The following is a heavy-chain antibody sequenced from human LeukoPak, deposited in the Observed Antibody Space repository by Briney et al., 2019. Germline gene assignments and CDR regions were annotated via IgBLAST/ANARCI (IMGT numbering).Heavy chain of an antibody. V-gene: IGHV3-30*18. CDR3: AKCRSSWGYSYGFDYYYYGMDV. J-gene: IGHJ6*02. CDR1: GFTFSSYG. D-gene: IGHD5-18*01. CDR2: ISYDGSNK. Sequence: GGSLRLSCAASGFTFSSYGMHWVRQAPGKGPEWVAVISYDGSNKYYADSVKGRFTISRDNSKNTLYLQMNSLRAEDTAVYYFAKCRSSWGYSYGFDYYYYGMDVWGQGTTVTVSS.